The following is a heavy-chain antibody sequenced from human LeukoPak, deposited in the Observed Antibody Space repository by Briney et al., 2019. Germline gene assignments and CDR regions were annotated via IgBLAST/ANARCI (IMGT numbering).Heavy chain of an antibody. CDR3: ARAQGRFNWFDP. Sequence: SETPSLTCTVSGGSISSGGYYWSWIRQPPGKGLEWIGYIYHSGSTYYNPSLKSRVTISVDRSKNQFSLKLSSVTAADTAVYYCARAQGRFNWFDPWGQGTLVTVSS. V-gene: IGHV4-30-2*01. CDR1: GGSISSGGYY. J-gene: IGHJ5*02. D-gene: IGHD3-3*01. CDR2: IYHSGST.